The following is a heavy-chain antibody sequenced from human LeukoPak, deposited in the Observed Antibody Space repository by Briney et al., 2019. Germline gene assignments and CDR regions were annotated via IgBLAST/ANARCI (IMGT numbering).Heavy chain of an antibody. J-gene: IGHJ3*01. CDR3: ARACGGGSCYLAAFDL. V-gene: IGHV3-23*01. D-gene: IGHD2-15*01. CDR2: VSSSGIST. Sequence: PGGSLRLSCAASGLTFTTYAMSWVRQAPGKGLEWVSAVSSSGISTYYADSVKGRFTISRDNSKTTLYLQINSLSAEDTAVYYCARACGGGSCYLAAFDLWGQGTVVTVSS. CDR1: GLTFTTYA.